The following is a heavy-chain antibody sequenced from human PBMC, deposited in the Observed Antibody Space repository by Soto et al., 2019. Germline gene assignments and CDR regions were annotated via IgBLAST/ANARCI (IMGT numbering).Heavy chain of an antibody. V-gene: IGHV3-23*01. D-gene: IGHD2-21*02. J-gene: IGHJ4*02. Sequence: EVQLLESGGGLVQPGGSLRLSCAASGFTFSSYGMSWVRQAPGKGLEWVSAISRSGGSTYYADSVKGRFTISRDKSKNTLYLQMNSLRAEDAAVYYYAKDSTHESECGGDCYPRYFDYWGQGTLVTASS. CDR3: AKDSTHESECGGDCYPRYFDY. CDR1: GFTFSSYG. CDR2: ISRSGGST.